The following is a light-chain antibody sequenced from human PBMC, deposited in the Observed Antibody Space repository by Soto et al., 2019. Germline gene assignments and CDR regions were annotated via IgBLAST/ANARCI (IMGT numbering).Light chain of an antibody. Sequence: DIQMTQSPSSLSASVGDRVTTTCRASQSIDNYLNWYQQKPGKAPNLLIYAASTLLSGVPSRFSGGGSGTHFTLTISSLQPEDFATYYCQQSYSSPETFGQGTKVEIK. CDR1: QSIDNY. CDR2: AAS. J-gene: IGKJ1*01. CDR3: QQSYSSPET. V-gene: IGKV1-39*01.